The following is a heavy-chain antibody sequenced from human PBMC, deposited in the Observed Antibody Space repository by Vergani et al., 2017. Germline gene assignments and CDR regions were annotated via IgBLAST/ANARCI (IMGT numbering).Heavy chain of an antibody. V-gene: IGHV4-30-4*01. CDR3: AREGGNWDYYYYYMDV. Sequence: QVQLQESGPGLVKPSQTLSLICTVSGGSISSGDYYWSWIRQPPGKGLEWIGYIYYRGSTYYNPSLKSRVTISVDTSKNQFSLKLSSVTAADTAVYYCAREGGNWDYYYYYMDVWGKGTTVTVSS. J-gene: IGHJ6*03. CDR2: IYYRGST. D-gene: IGHD4-23*01. CDR1: GGSISSGDYY.